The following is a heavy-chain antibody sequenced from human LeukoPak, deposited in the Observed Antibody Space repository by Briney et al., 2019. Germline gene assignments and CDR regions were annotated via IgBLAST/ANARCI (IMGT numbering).Heavy chain of an antibody. Sequence: SQTLSLTCTVSGGSISSGGYYWGWLRQHPGKGLEWIGYIYYSGSTYYNPSLKSRVTISVDTSKNQFSLKLSSVTAADTAVYYCARCPWDAYWYFDLWGRGTLVTVSS. CDR3: ARCPWDAYWYFDL. CDR1: GGSISSGGYY. J-gene: IGHJ2*01. CDR2: IYYSGST. V-gene: IGHV4-31*03. D-gene: IGHD1-26*01.